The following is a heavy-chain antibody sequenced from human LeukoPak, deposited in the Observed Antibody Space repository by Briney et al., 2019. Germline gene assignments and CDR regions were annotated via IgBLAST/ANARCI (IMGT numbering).Heavy chain of an antibody. CDR1: GDSISTYY. J-gene: IGHJ4*02. V-gene: IGHV4-59*01. Sequence: SETLSLTCTVPGDSISTYYWSWIRQPPGKGLEWIGYVFHSGSTNYNPSLKSRVTISVDTSKNQFSLILTSVTAADTAVYYCARAGNGYYPFDYWGQGTLVTVSS. CDR2: VFHSGST. D-gene: IGHD3-22*01. CDR3: ARAGNGYYPFDY.